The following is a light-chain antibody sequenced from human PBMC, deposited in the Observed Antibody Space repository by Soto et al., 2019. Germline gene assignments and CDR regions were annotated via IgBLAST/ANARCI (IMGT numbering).Light chain of an antibody. CDR3: QYYGTSPQT. Sequence: VLTQSPATLSSFPGDRVTLSCRASQYINTRLAWYQHRPGQAPRLLIYDASNRATGVPVRFSGSGSGTDFTLTISSLEPEDFAVYYCQYYGTSPQTFGQGTKVDI. J-gene: IGKJ1*01. CDR2: DAS. V-gene: IGKV3-11*01. CDR1: QYINTR.